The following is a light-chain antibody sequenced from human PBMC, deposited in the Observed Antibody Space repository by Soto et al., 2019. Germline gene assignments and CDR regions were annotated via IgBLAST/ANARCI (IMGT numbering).Light chain of an antibody. CDR2: DAS. J-gene: IGKJ5*01. Sequence: DIQMTQSPSTLSASVGDRLTITCRASQSISNWLAWYQPRPGKAPKLLIFDASSLESGVPSRFSGSGSGTEFTLTISSLQPEDFATYYCQQLNSYPITFGQGTRLEIK. V-gene: IGKV1-5*01. CDR1: QSISNW. CDR3: QQLNSYPIT.